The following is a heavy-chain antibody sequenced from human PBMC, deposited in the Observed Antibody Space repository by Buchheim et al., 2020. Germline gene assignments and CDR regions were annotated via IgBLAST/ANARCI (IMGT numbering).Heavy chain of an antibody. Sequence: EVQLLESGGGLVHPGGSLRLSCAASGFTFSSYAMTWVRQAPGKGLEWVSAISGSGGSTYYADSVKGRFTFSRDNSKNTLYLQMNSLRAEDTAVYYCAKHADSSGRPRISFDYWGQGTL. CDR1: GFTFSSYA. V-gene: IGHV3-23*01. D-gene: IGHD3-22*01. J-gene: IGHJ4*02. CDR2: ISGSGGST. CDR3: AKHADSSGRPRISFDY.